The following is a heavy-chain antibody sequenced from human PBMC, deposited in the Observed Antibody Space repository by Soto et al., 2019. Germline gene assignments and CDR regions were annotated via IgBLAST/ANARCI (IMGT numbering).Heavy chain of an antibody. D-gene: IGHD3-22*01. CDR3: ASPGNGEVVVILEY. V-gene: IGHV1-69*01. Sequence: QVQLVQSGAEVKKPGSSVKVSCKASGGTFSSYAISWVRQAPGQGLEWMGGIIPIFGTANYAQKFQGRVTITADESTSTADRELSSLRSEDTAVYYCASPGNGEVVVILEYWGQGTLVTVSS. CDR1: GGTFSSYA. J-gene: IGHJ4*02. CDR2: IIPIFGTA.